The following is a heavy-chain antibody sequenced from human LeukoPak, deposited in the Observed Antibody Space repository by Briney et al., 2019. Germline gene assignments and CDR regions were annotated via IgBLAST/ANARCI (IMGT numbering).Heavy chain of an antibody. D-gene: IGHD4-11*01. V-gene: IGHV4-34*01. CDR1: GVSFSDYY. J-gene: IGHJ6*02. CDR3: ARRPVIIVLAGMDV. CDR2: ITHRGST. Sequence: PSETLSLTCAVYGVSFSDYYWSWIRQPPGKGLEWIGEITHRGSTNYNPSLKSRVTISVDTSKNQFSLKVSSVTAADTAVYYCARRPVIIVLAGMDVWGQGTTVTVSS.